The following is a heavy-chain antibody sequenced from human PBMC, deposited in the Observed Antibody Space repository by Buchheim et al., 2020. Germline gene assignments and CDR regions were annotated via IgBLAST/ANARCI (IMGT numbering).Heavy chain of an antibody. CDR3: ARGTPRYYFDF. CDR2: MYNSGST. Sequence: QVQLQESGPGLVKPSQTLSFTCTVSGDSMERGGFYWNWIRQHPGMGLEFIGYMYNSGSTYFNLSLRSRVTISADTSTNQFSLKLSSVTAADTAVYFCARGTPRYYFDFWGQGTL. J-gene: IGHJ4*02. CDR1: GDSMERGGFY. D-gene: IGHD3-10*01. V-gene: IGHV4-31*03.